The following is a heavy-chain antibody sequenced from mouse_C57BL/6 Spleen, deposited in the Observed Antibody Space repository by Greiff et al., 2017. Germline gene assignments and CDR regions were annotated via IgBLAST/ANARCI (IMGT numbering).Heavy chain of an antibody. J-gene: IGHJ3*01. CDR3: ARGYSNYGAWFAY. D-gene: IGHD2-5*01. CDR2: ISSGSSTI. Sequence: EVMLVESGGGLVKPGGSLKLSCAASGFTFSDYGMHWVRQAPEKGLEWVAYISSGSSTIYYADTVKGRFTISRDNAKNTLFLQMTSLRSEDTAMYYCARGYSNYGAWFAYWGQGTLVTVSA. V-gene: IGHV5-17*01. CDR1: GFTFSDYG.